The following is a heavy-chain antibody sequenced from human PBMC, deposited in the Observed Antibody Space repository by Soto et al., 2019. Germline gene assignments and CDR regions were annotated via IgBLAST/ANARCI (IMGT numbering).Heavy chain of an antibody. CDR2: ISSSGSTI. J-gene: IGHJ5*02. D-gene: IGHD6-13*01. CDR3: ATVLPGIQNWFDP. Sequence: PGGSLRLSCAASGFTCIDYYMSWIRQAPGKGLEWVSYISSSGSTIYYADSVKGRFTISRDNAKNSLYLQMNSLRAEDTAVYYCATVLPGIQNWFDPWGQGTLVTVSS. CDR1: GFTCIDYY. V-gene: IGHV3-11*01.